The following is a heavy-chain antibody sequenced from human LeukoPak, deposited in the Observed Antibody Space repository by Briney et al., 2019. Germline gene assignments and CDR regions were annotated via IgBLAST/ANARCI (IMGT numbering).Heavy chain of an antibody. CDR1: GYTFTGRF. CDR3: SREASCDSTSCPQDY. D-gene: IGHD2-2*01. Sequence: ASVKVSCKASGYTFTGRFIFWVRQSPGQRLELMARINPDTGVTNYAQKFQGRVTVSSDTSISTAYLDISRLTSDDTDLYYCSREASCDSTSCPQDYWGQGTLVTVSS. CDR2: INPDTGVT. J-gene: IGHJ4*02. V-gene: IGHV1-2*05.